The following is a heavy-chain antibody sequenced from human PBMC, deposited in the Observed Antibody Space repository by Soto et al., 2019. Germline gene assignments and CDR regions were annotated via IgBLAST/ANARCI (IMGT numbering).Heavy chain of an antibody. D-gene: IGHD3-3*01. V-gene: IGHV4-59*01. J-gene: IGHJ4*02. Sequence: SETLSLTCTVSGGSISSYYWSWIRQPPGKGLEWIGYIYYSGSTNYNPSLKSRVTISVDTSKNQFSLELSSLRSEDTAVYYCARGKRITIFGVGEYYFDYWGQGTLVTVSS. CDR3: ARGKRITIFGVGEYYFDY. CDR2: IYYSGST. CDR1: GGSISSYY.